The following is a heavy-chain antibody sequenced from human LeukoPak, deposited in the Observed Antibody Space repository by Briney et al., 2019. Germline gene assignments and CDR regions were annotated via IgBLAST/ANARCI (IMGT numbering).Heavy chain of an antibody. CDR2: IYYSGST. V-gene: IGHV4-39*07. CDR3: ARDRPAEKSCSGGSCYLDY. CDR1: GGSISSSSYY. J-gene: IGHJ4*02. Sequence: PSETLSLTCTVSGGSISSSSYYWGWIRQPPGKGLEWIASIYYSGSTYYNPSLKSRVTISIDTSKNQFSLNLSSVTAADTAVYYCARDRPAEKSCSGGSCYLDYWGQGTLVTVSS. D-gene: IGHD2-15*01.